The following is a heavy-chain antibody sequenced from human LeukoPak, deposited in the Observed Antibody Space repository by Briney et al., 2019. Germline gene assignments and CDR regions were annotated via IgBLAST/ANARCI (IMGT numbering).Heavy chain of an antibody. CDR2: INPNSGGT. J-gene: IGHJ4*02. Sequence: ASVKVSCKASGYTFTVYYMHWVRQAPGQGVECMGWINPNSGGTNYVQKFQGRVTMIGDTSTSTAYMELSRLRSDDTAVYYCARDLSLAVPVQGYWGQGTLVTVSS. CDR3: ARDLSLAVPVQGY. V-gene: IGHV1-2*02. D-gene: IGHD6-19*01. CDR1: GYTFTVYY.